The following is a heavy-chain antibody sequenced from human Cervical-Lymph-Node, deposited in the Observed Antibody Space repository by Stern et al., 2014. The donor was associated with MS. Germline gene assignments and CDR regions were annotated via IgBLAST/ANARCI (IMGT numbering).Heavy chain of an antibody. J-gene: IGHJ4*02. CDR1: GFTFSSYS. CDR3: ARGMRYDDSGYYFDN. D-gene: IGHD3-22*01. V-gene: IGHV3-30*01. CDR2: ISFDGREK. Sequence: QVQLVESGGGVVQPGRSLRLSCATSGFTFSSYSMYWVRQAPGKGLEWVTTISFDGREKFYADSVKGRFTISRDSSKNAVFVQMNSLRAEDTAVYYCARGMRYDDSGYYFDNWGRGTLITVSS.